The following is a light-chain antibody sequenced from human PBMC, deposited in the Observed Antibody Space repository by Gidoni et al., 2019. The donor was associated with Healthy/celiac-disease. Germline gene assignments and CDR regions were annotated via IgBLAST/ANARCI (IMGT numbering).Light chain of an antibody. CDR3: QQYGSSPLT. CDR2: GAS. Sequence: EIVLTQSPGTLSLSPGERATLSCRASQSVSSSYLAWYQPKPGQAPRLLIYGASSRATGIPDRFSGSGSGTDFTLTISRLEPEDFAVYYCQQYGSSPLTFXGXTKVXIK. CDR1: QSVSSSY. V-gene: IGKV3-20*01. J-gene: IGKJ4*01.